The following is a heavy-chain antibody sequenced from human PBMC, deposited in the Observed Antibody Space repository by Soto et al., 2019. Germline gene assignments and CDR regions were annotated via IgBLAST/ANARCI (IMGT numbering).Heavy chain of an antibody. CDR3: AGVLRYFDWFFVDYSSGMAV. CDR1: GYTFTSYA. CDR2: INAGNGNT. D-gene: IGHD3-9*01. Sequence: ASVKVSCKASGYTFTSYAMHWVRQAPGQRLEWMGWINAGNGNTKYSQKFQGRVTITRDTSASTAYMELSSLRSEDTAVYYCAGVLRYFDWFFVDYSSGMAVWGKGTTVPVSS. J-gene: IGHJ6*04. V-gene: IGHV1-3*01.